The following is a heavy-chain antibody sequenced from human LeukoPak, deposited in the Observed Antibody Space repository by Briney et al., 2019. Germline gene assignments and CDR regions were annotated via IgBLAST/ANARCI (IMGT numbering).Heavy chain of an antibody. D-gene: IGHD3-10*01. CDR2: IYYSGST. CDR1: GDSISNNY. CDR3: ARQMNPNYGSGTHFDY. Sequence: KASETLSLTCTVSGDSISNNYWGWIRQPPGKGLEWIGSIYYSGSTYYNPSLKSRVTISVDTSKNQFSLKLNSVTAADTAVYYCARQMNPNYGSGTHFDYWGQGTLVTVSS. J-gene: IGHJ4*02. V-gene: IGHV4-39*01.